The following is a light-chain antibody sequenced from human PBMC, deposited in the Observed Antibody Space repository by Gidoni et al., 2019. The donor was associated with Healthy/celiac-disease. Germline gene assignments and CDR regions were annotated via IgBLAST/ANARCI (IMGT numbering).Light chain of an antibody. Sequence: DIKMTQSPSSLSASVGDRVTITCRASQGISNYLDWYQQKPGKVPKLLIYAASTLQSGVPSRFSGSGSGTDFTLTISSLQPEDVATYYCQKYNSATFTFXPXTKVDIK. CDR2: AAS. CDR3: QKYNSATFT. J-gene: IGKJ3*01. V-gene: IGKV1-27*01. CDR1: QGISNY.